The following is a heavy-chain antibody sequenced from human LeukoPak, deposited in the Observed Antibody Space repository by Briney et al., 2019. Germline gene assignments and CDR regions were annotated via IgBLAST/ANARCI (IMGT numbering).Heavy chain of an antibody. D-gene: IGHD4-17*01. CDR2: ISSSGTTI. CDR1: GFTFSRYE. CDR3: ARDRGYGDWFDY. Sequence: PGGSLRLSCAASGFTFSRYEMNWLRQAPGKGLEWVSYISSSGTTIYYADSVKGRFTISRDNAKNSLYLQMNSLRVEDTAVYYCARDRGYGDWFDYWGQGTLVTVSS. J-gene: IGHJ4*02. V-gene: IGHV3-48*03.